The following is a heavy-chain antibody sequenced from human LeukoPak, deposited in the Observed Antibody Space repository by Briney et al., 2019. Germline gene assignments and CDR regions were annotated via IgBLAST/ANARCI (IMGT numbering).Heavy chain of an antibody. CDR2: IWYDGSNK. D-gene: IGHD3-10*01. V-gene: IGHV3-33*01. Sequence: QTGGSLRLSCAASGFTFSIYGMHWVRQAPGKGVEWVAVIWYDGSNKYYADSVKGRFTISRDNSKNTLYLQMHSLRAEDTAVYYCARGVMYGSGIYYNVPTLDYWGEGALVTVSS. CDR3: ARGVMYGSGIYYNVPTLDY. J-gene: IGHJ4*02. CDR1: GFTFSIYG.